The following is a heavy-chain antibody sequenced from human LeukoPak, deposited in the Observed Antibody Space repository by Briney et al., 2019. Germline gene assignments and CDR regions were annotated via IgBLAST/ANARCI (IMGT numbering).Heavy chain of an antibody. CDR1: GFIFRTYG. D-gene: IGHD6-19*01. CDR3: ARDDREFNSAWYYPMDY. CDR2: ISGSGGST. J-gene: IGHJ4*02. V-gene: IGHV3-23*01. Sequence: EGSLRLSCAASGFIFRTYGMTWVRQAPGKGLEWVSVISGSGGSTYCADSVKGRFTISRDNSKNTLYLQMNSLRAEDTAVYYCARDDREFNSAWYYPMDYWGQGTLVTVSS.